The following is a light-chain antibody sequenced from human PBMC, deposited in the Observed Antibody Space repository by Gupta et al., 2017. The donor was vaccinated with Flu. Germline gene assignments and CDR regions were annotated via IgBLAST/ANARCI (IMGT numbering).Light chain of an antibody. J-gene: IGKJ2*03. CDR3: QQYNNWPLYS. V-gene: IGKV3-15*01. CDR1: PSGSSN. Sequence: IVMTQSPATLQSSPVERATLSCRARPSGSSNLAWYQQKPGKEPRLLIYGASTMATGIPARFSGSGSGKEFTLTISSLQSEDVAVDYCQQYNNWPLYSFGQGTKLEIK. CDR2: GAS.